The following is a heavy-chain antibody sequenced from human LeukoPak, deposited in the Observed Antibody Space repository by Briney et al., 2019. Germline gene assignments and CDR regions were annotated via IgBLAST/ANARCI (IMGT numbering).Heavy chain of an antibody. Sequence: GASVKVSCKASGYTFTSYGISWVRQAPGQGLEWMGWISAYNGNTNYAQKLQGRVTMTTDTSTSTAYMELSRLRSDDTAVYYCAREPVHYYYYMDVWGKGTTVTISS. CDR3: AREPVHYYYYMDV. D-gene: IGHD1-14*01. CDR1: GYTFTSYG. V-gene: IGHV1-18*01. CDR2: ISAYNGNT. J-gene: IGHJ6*03.